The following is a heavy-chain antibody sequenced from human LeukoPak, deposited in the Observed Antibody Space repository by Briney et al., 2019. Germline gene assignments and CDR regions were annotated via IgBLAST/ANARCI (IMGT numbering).Heavy chain of an antibody. Sequence: GGSLRLSCAASGFTFSSYWMSWVRQAPGKGLEWVANIKQDGSEKYYVDSVKGRFTISRDNAKNSLYLQMNSLRAEDTAVYYCARDGEGAYYVWGSYPTNFDYWGQGTLVTVSS. D-gene: IGHD3-16*02. J-gene: IGHJ4*02. V-gene: IGHV3-7*01. CDR1: GFTFSSYW. CDR2: IKQDGSEK. CDR3: ARDGEGAYYVWGSYPTNFDY.